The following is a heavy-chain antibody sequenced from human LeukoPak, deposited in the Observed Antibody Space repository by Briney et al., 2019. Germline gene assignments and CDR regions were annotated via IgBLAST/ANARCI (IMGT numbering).Heavy chain of an antibody. D-gene: IGHD6-6*01. J-gene: IGHJ4*02. CDR2: IYYSGST. V-gene: IGHV4-31*03. CDR3: ARVEYSSSAAIDY. Sequence: KASETLSLTCTVSGGSISSGGYYWSWIRQHPGKGLEWIGYIYYSGSTYYNPSLKSRVTISVDTSKNQFSLKLSSVTAADTAVCYCARVEYSSSAAIDYWGQGTLVTVSS. CDR1: GGSISSGGYY.